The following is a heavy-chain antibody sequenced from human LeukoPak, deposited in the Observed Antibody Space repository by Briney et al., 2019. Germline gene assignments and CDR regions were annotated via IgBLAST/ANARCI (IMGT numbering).Heavy chain of an antibody. J-gene: IGHJ4*02. D-gene: IGHD5-18*01. CDR2: ISSSSYI. Sequence: GGSLRLSCAASGFTFSSYSMNWVRQAPGKGLEWVSSISSSSYIYSADSLKGRFTISRDNSKNTLYLQMNSLRAEDTAVYYCARDRGYSYFDYWGQGTLVTVSS. CDR1: GFTFSSYS. CDR3: ARDRGYSYFDY. V-gene: IGHV3-21*01.